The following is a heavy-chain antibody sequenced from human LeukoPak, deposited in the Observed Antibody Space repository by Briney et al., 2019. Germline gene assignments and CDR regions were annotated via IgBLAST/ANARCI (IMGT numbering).Heavy chain of an antibody. J-gene: IGHJ3*02. V-gene: IGHV4-34*01. CDR2: MNKRGSN. CDR3: GRGADESDAFDI. Sequence: PSETLSLTCAVYGGSFSGYYWSWLRHPPGKGLEWIREMNKRGSNNSSPARKSRLNISVDTSNNHNSLELNSVTAADTAVYYCGRGADESDAFDIWGEGTMVTVSS. CDR1: GGSFSGYY.